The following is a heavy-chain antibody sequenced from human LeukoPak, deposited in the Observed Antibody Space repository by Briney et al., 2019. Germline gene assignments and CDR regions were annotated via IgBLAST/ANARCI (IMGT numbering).Heavy chain of an antibody. CDR2: IYYSGST. J-gene: IGHJ3*02. CDR1: GGSISSYY. D-gene: IGHD6-19*01. Sequence: SETLSLTCAASGGSISSYYWSWVRQPPGKGLEWMGDIYYSGSTNYNPSLKSRVTISADTSKNQFSLKLSSVTAADTAVYYCARDRQQWLVRGAFDIWGQGTMVTVSS. V-gene: IGHV4-59*01. CDR3: ARDRQQWLVRGAFDI.